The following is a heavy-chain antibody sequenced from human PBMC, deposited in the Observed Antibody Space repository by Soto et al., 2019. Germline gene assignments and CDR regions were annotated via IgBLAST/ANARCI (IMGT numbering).Heavy chain of an antibody. J-gene: IGHJ5*02. CDR3: ARLVRQSPSFWFDP. CDR2: IYYSGNT. V-gene: IGHV4-39*01. CDR1: GGSISSGSYY. D-gene: IGHD6-19*01. Sequence: SETLSLTCTVSGGSISSGSYYWGWIRQPPGKGLEWIGSIYYSGNTYYNPSLKSRVTISVDTSKNQFSLKLSSVTAADTAVYYCARLVRQSPSFWFDPWGQGTLVTVSS.